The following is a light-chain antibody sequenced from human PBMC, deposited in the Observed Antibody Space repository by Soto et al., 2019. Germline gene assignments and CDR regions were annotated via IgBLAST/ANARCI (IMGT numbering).Light chain of an antibody. J-gene: IGKJ5*01. Sequence: EIELTQSPATLSLSPGETATLSCRASQNVDKFLAWYQQRPGQPPRLLIFDSSNRATGVTVRFSGSGSGTAFTLTISSLEPEDSAVYYCQQRKNWPPITFGQGTRLEIK. CDR1: QNVDKF. CDR3: QQRKNWPPIT. CDR2: DSS. V-gene: IGKV3-11*01.